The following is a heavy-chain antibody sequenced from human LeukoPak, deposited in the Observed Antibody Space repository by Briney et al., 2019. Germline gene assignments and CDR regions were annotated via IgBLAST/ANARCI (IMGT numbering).Heavy chain of an antibody. V-gene: IGHV1-18*01. J-gene: IGHJ4*02. CDR2: ISAYNGNT. CDR3: ARATIPRFLEWLYLDY. Sequence: ASVKVSCKASRYTFTSYGISWVRQAPGQGLEWMGWISAYNGNTNYAQKLQGRVTMTTDTSTSTAYMELRSLRSDDTAVYYCARATIPRFLEWLYLDYWGQGTLVTVSS. CDR1: RYTFTSYG. D-gene: IGHD3-3*01.